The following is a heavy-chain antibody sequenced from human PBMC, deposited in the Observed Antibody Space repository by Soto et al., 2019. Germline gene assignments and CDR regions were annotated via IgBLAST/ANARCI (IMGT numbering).Heavy chain of an antibody. D-gene: IGHD4-17*01. CDR1: GYTFTSYD. CDR3: ATGNTVTSYYYGMDV. CDR2: MNPNSGNT. J-gene: IGHJ6*02. Sequence: ASVKVSCKASGYTFTSYDINWVRQATGQGLEWMGWMNPNSGNTGYAQKFQGWVTMTRDTSISTAYMELSRLRSDDTAVYYCATGNTVTSYYYGMDVRGQGTTVTVSS. V-gene: IGHV1-8*01.